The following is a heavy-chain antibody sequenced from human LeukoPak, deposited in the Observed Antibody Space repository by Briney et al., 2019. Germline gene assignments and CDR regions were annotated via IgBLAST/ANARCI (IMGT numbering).Heavy chain of an antibody. Sequence: SETLSLTRAVYGGSFSGYYWSWIRQPPGKGLEWIGEINHSGSTNYNPSLKSRVTISVDTSKNQFSLKLSSVTAADTAVYYCARVPYCSSTSCYRTYYYMDVWGKGTTVTVSS. CDR1: GGSFSGYY. CDR3: ARVPYCSSTSCYRTYYYMDV. CDR2: INHSGST. J-gene: IGHJ6*03. D-gene: IGHD2-2*01. V-gene: IGHV4-34*01.